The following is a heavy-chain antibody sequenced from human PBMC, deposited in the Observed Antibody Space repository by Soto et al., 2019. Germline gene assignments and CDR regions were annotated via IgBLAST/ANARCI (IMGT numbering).Heavy chain of an antibody. J-gene: IGHJ6*03. CDR1: GASISSYY. CDR2: IYYSGST. CDR3: ARLQSYYTPYYYYYMDV. Sequence: SETLSLTCTVSGASISSYYWSWIRQPPGKGLEWIGYIYYSGSTNYNPSLKSRVTISVDTSKNQFSLKLSSVTAADTAVYYCARLQSYYTPYYYYYMDVWGKGTTVTVSS. D-gene: IGHD3-10*01. V-gene: IGHV4-59*01.